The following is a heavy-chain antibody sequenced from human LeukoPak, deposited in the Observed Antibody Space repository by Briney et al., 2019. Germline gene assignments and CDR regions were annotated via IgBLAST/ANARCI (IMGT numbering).Heavy chain of an antibody. Sequence: ASVKVSCKTSGYTFTSYGISWVRQAPGQGLEWMGWISANNGNTNYAQKLQGRVTMSTDTSTTTAYMELRSLRSDDTAVYYCAFNYYYMDVWGKGTTVTVSS. CDR1: GYTFTSYG. CDR3: AFNYYYMDV. J-gene: IGHJ6*03. V-gene: IGHV1-18*01. CDR2: ISANNGNT.